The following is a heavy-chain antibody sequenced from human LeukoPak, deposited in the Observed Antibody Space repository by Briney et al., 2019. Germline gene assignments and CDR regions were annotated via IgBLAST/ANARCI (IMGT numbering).Heavy chain of an antibody. J-gene: IGHJ4*02. CDR3: VREPGAYYDFCGGYNQGEDYFDY. D-gene: IGHD3-3*01. CDR1: GYTITGYY. V-gene: IGHV1-2*02. Sequence: GASVKVSCKASGYTITGYYMHWVRQAPGQGLEWMGWINPNSGGTNYAQKFQGRVTMTRDTSISTAYMELSRLRSDDTAVYYCVREPGAYYDFCGGYNQGEDYFDYWGQGTLVTVSS. CDR2: INPNSGGT.